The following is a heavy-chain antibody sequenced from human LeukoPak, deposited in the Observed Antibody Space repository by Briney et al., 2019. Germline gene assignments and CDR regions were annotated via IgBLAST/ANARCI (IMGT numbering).Heavy chain of an antibody. D-gene: IGHD3-10*01. Sequence: GESLKISCKGSGFDFSSSSIGWVRQMPGTGLEWMTIIRPADSDTRYSSSFRGQVTISADKSISTAYLQWSSLKASDTAMYYCARQGGSGLFDFWGQGTLVTVSS. CDR1: GFDFSSSS. CDR2: IRPADSDT. J-gene: IGHJ4*02. CDR3: ARQGGSGLFDF. V-gene: IGHV5-51*01.